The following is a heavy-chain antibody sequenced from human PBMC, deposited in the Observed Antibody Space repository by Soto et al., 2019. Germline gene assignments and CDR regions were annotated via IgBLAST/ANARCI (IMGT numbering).Heavy chain of an antibody. V-gene: IGHV1-8*01. CDR3: ARGGDYYGSGSYYPYYYYYYMDV. J-gene: IGHJ6*03. Sequence: QVQLVQSGAEVKKPGASVKVSCKASGYTFTSYDINWVRQATGQGLEWMGWMNPNSGNTGYAQKFQGRVTMPRNTSISTAYMELSSLRSEDTAVYYCARGGDYYGSGSYYPYYYYYYMDVWGKGTTVTVSS. D-gene: IGHD3-10*01. CDR2: MNPNSGNT. CDR1: GYTFTSYD.